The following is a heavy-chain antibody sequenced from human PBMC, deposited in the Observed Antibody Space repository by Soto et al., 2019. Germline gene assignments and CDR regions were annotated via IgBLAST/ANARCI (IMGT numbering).Heavy chain of an antibody. CDR1: GYTFTGYY. J-gene: IGHJ6*02. CDR2: INPNSGGT. V-gene: IGHV1-2*04. D-gene: IGHD6-13*01. Sequence: ASVKVSCKASGYTFTGYYMHWVRQAPGQGLEWMGWINPNSGGTNYAQKFQGWVTMTRDTSISTAYMELSRLRSDDTAVYYCARVGKPSSPGANYCYYGMDVWGQGTTVTVSS. CDR3: ARVGKPSSPGANYCYYGMDV.